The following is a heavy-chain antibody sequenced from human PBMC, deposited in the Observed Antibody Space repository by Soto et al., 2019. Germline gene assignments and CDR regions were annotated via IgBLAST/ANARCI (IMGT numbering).Heavy chain of an antibody. J-gene: IGHJ4*02. Sequence: GGSLRLSCAASGFTVSSNYMSWVRQAPGKGLEWVSVIYSGGSTYYADSVKGRFTISRDNSRNTLYLQMNSLRAEDMAVYYCASGDYGDFDFDYWGQGTLVTVS. CDR1: GFTVSSNY. CDR3: ASGDYGDFDFDY. CDR2: IYSGGST. D-gene: IGHD4-17*01. V-gene: IGHV3-53*01.